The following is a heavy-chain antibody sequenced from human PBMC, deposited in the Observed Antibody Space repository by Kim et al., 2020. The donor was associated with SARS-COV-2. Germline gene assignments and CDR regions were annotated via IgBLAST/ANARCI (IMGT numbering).Heavy chain of an antibody. CDR3: ARSSELELRAAHYFDY. Sequence: SETLSLTCTVSGGSISSYYWSWIRQPPGKGLEWIGYIYYSGSTNYNPSLKSRVTISVDTSKNQFSLKLSSVTAADTAVYYCARSSELELRAAHYFDYWGQGTLVTVSS. CDR2: IYYSGST. V-gene: IGHV4-59*01. J-gene: IGHJ4*02. D-gene: IGHD1-7*01. CDR1: GGSISSYY.